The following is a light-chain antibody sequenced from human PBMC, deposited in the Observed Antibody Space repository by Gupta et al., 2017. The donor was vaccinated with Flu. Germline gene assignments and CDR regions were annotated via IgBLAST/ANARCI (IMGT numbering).Light chain of an antibody. J-gene: IGKJ2*01. V-gene: IGKV3-20*01. Sequence: EIVLTQSPGTLSLSPGEGATVSCRASQSVTMNFLAWYQQKPGQAPRLLIFGASRRATGIPERFSGSGSGTDFTLTISRLEPEDFAVYYCQQYGSSPPDTFGQGTKLEIK. CDR1: QSVTMNF. CDR3: QQYGSSPPDT. CDR2: GAS.